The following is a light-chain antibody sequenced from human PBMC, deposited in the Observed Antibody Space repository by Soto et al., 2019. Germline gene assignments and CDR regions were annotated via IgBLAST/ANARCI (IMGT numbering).Light chain of an antibody. CDR1: QSLVHSDGDTY. CDR2: KIS. Sequence: DIVMTQTPLSSPVTLGQPASISCRTSQSLVHSDGDTYLNWLQQRPGQPPRVLIYKISKWFSGVPDRFTGSGAGTDFTLKISRVAAEDVGTYYCMQQTQFPFTFGGGTKVEIK. CDR3: MQQTQFPFT. J-gene: IGKJ4*01. V-gene: IGKV2-24*01.